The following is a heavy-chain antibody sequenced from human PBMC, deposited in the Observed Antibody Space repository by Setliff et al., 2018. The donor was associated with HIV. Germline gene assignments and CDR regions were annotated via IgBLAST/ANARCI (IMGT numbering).Heavy chain of an antibody. D-gene: IGHD5-18*01. Sequence: LRLSCAASGFDFNHYYMSWIRQAPGKGLEWVSHISNGGSAVYYADSVKGRFTISRDNAHNSLYLQMDSLRNEDTAVYYCARDRKAAMVGSDAFDIWGQGTMVTVSS. CDR1: GFDFNHYY. J-gene: IGHJ3*02. CDR3: ARDRKAAMVGSDAFDI. CDR2: ISNGGSAV. V-gene: IGHV3-11*04.